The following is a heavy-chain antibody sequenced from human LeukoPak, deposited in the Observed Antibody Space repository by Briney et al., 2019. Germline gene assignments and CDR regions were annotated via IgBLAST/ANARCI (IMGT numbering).Heavy chain of an antibody. J-gene: IGHJ5*02. D-gene: IGHD2-15*01. Sequence: SQTLSLTCPVSGGSISSGSYYWSWIRQPAGQGLAWIGRIYSSGNTNYNPSLKSRVTISSTSKNQFSLKLNSVTAADTAVYYCARVDGSCSGGSCPSGNWFDPWGQGTLVTVSS. V-gene: IGHV4-61*02. CDR1: GGSISSGSYY. CDR2: IYSSGNT. CDR3: ARVDGSCSGGSCPSGNWFDP.